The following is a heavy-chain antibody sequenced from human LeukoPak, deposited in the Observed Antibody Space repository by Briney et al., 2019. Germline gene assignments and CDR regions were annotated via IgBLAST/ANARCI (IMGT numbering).Heavy chain of an antibody. V-gene: IGHV4-59*05. J-gene: IGHJ4*02. CDR1: GGSISSYY. Sequence: SETLSLTCTVSGGSISSYYWSWIRQPAGKGLEWIGRIYTSGSTYYNPSLKSRVTISVDTSKNQFSLKLSSVTAADTAVYYCARHTSASPLPYYYDSSGYYRPLDYWGQGTLVTVSS. CDR3: ARHTSASPLPYYYDSSGYYRPLDY. D-gene: IGHD3-22*01. CDR2: IYTSGST.